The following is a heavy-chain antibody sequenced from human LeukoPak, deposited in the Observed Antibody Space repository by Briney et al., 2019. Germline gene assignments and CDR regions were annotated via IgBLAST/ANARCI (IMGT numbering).Heavy chain of an antibody. CDR1: GFTFSRYA. CDR3: ATASESQYAEYFQH. CDR2: ITSNGGST. J-gene: IGHJ1*01. D-gene: IGHD1-26*01. V-gene: IGHV3-64*01. Sequence: GGSLRLSCAASGFTFSRYAMHWVRQAPGKGLEYVSAITSNGGSTYYANSVKGRFIISRDNSKNTLYLQLGSLRADDMAMYYCATASESQYAEYFQHWGQGTLVTVSS.